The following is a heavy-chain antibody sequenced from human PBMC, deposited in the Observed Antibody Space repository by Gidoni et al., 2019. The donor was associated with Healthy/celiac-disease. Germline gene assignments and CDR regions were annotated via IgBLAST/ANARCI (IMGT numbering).Heavy chain of an antibody. V-gene: IGHV3-23*01. D-gene: IGHD6-19*01. CDR2: ISGSGGST. J-gene: IGHJ4*02. CDR1: GFTFSSYA. Sequence: EVQLLESGGGLVQPGGSLRLSCAASGFTFSSYAMSWVRQAPGKGLEWFSAISGSGGSTYYADSVKGRFTISRDNSKNTLYLQMNSLRAEDTAVYYCAKGTTGYSSGWYWDYWGQGTLVTVSS. CDR3: AKGTTGYSSGWYWDY.